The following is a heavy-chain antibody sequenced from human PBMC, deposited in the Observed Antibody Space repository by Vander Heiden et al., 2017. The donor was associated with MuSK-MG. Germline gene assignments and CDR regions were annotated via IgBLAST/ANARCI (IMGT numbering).Heavy chain of an antibody. CDR2: INHSGST. CDR3: ASTLPWYYIDY. Sequence: QVQLQQWGAGLLKPSETLSLTCAVYGGSFSGYYWSWIRQPPGKGLEWIGEINHSGSTNYNPSLKSRVTISVDTSKNQFSMKLSSVTAADTAVYYVASTLPWYYIDYWGQGTMVTVSS. J-gene: IGHJ4*02. V-gene: IGHV4-34*01. D-gene: IGHD2-8*01. CDR1: GGSFSGYY.